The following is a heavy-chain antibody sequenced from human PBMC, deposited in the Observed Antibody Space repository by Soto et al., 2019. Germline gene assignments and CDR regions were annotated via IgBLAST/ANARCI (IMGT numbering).Heavy chain of an antibody. CDR1: GGTFSSYA. J-gene: IGHJ4*02. CDR2: IIPIFGIA. V-gene: IGHV1-69*01. D-gene: IGHD6-13*01. CDR3: ARHLPGYSSSWYYFDY. Sequence: QVQLVQSGAEVKKPGSSVKVSCKASGGTFSSYAISWVRQAPGQGLEWMGGIIPIFGIANYAQKFQGRVTITADESTSTAYMELSSLRSEDTAVYYCARHLPGYSSSWYYFDYWGQGTLVTVSS.